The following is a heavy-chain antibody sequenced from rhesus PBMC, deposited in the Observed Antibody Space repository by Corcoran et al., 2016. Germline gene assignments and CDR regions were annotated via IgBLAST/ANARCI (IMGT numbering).Heavy chain of an antibody. CDR2: ISPYKGKQ. CDR3: TRQIIAAAGFDY. J-gene: IGHJ4*01. CDR1: GYTFTSYY. V-gene: IGHV1-180*01. Sequence: QVQLVQSGSEIKQPWASVQLSCKASGYTFTSYYMHWVRPAPGQGLEWIGLISPYKGKQGYAQNFKGRVTITADTSTSTGYMELSSLRSEDTAVYYCTRQIIAAAGFDYWGQGVLVTVSS. D-gene: IGHD6-31*01.